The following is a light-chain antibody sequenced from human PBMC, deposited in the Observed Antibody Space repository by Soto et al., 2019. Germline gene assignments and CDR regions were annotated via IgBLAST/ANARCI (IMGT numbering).Light chain of an antibody. CDR2: GAS. CDR3: QQRSNWPQT. Sequence: EILMPQSPATLFVSPGERPTLSCRASQSVSNNLAWYQQIHGQSPRLLIHGASTRVTGIPARFSGSGSGTDCTLPLSRLEPEDFSVDYGQQRSNWPQTFGQGTRLEI. CDR1: QSVSNN. V-gene: IGKV3-15*01. J-gene: IGKJ5*01.